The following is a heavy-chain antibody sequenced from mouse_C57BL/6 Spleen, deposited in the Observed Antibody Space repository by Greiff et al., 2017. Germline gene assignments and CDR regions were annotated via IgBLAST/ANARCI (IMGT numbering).Heavy chain of an antibody. D-gene: IGHD1-1*01. Sequence: EVQRVESGGGLVKPGGSLKLSCAASGFTFSSYAMSWVRQTPEKRLEWVATISDGGSYTYYPDNVKGRFTISRDNAKNNLYLQMSHLKSEDTAMYYCARDNYYGRFAYWGQGTLVTVSA. CDR1: GFTFSSYA. J-gene: IGHJ3*01. V-gene: IGHV5-4*01. CDR3: ARDNYYGRFAY. CDR2: ISDGGSYT.